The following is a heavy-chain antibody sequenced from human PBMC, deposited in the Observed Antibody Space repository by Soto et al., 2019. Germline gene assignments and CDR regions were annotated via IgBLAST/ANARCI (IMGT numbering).Heavy chain of an antibody. CDR1: GGSISSGGYY. CDR3: ARVDPIGEYSCYEIRLDAFDI. CDR2: IYYSGST. Sequence: QVQLQESGPGLVKPSQTLSLTCTVSGGSISSGGYYWSWIRQHPGKGLEWIGYIYYSGSTYYNPSLKSRVTISVYTSKNQFSLKLSAVAAAYTAVYYCARVDPIGEYSCYEIRLDAFDIWGQGTMDTVSS. J-gene: IGHJ3*02. D-gene: IGHD5-12*01. V-gene: IGHV4-31*03.